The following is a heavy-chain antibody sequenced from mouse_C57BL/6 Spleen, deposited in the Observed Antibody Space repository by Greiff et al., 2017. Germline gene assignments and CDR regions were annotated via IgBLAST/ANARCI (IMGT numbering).Heavy chain of an antibody. V-gene: IGHV1-77*01. CDR2: LGPGSGST. J-gene: IGHJ2*01. D-gene: IGHD1-2*01. Sequence: QVQLQQSGAELVKPGASVKISCKASGYTFTDYYINWVKQRPGQGLEWFGKLGPGSGSTYYNEKFKGKATLTADKSSSTAYMQLSSLTSEDSAVYFCTRVWGRPDYWGQGTTLTVSS. CDR3: TRVWGRPDY. CDR1: GYTFTDYY.